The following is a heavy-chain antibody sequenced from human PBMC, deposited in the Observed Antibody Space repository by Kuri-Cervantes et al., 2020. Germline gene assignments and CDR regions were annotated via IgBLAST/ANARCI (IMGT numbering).Heavy chain of an antibody. CDR2: IYYSGST. CDR3: AKDYGIVGATQGGY. Sequence: SETLSLTCTVSGGSISSYYWSWIRQPPGKGLEWIGYIYYSGSTNYNPSLKSRVTISVDTSKNQFSLKLSSVTAADTAVYYCAKDYGIVGATQGGYWGQGTLVTVSS. CDR1: GGSISSYY. J-gene: IGHJ4*02. D-gene: IGHD1-26*01. V-gene: IGHV4-59*01.